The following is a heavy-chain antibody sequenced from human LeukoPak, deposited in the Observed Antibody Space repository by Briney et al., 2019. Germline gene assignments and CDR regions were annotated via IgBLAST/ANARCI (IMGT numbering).Heavy chain of an antibody. CDR3: ASHTDKYAFDI. D-gene: IGHD2-15*01. Sequence: GGSLRLSCAASGYTVSSNYMSWVRQAPGKGLEWVSVIYSGGSTYYADSVKGRFTISRDNSKNTLYLQMNSLRAEDTAVYYCASHTDKYAFDIWGQGTMVTVSS. J-gene: IGHJ3*02. CDR2: IYSGGST. V-gene: IGHV3-53*01. CDR1: GYTVSSNY.